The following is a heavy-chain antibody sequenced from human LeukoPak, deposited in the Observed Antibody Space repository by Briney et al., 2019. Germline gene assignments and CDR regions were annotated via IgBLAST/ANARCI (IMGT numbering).Heavy chain of an antibody. CDR3: ARRARNYDFWSGYSNFDY. V-gene: IGHV4-30-2*01. D-gene: IGHD3-3*01. Sequence: SETLSLTCTVSGGSISSGGYCWSWIRQPPGKGLEWIGYIYHSGSTYYNPSLKSRVTISVDRSKNQFSLKLSSVTAADTAVYYCARRARNYDFWSGYSNFDYWGQGTLVTVSS. J-gene: IGHJ4*02. CDR2: IYHSGST. CDR1: GGSISSGGYC.